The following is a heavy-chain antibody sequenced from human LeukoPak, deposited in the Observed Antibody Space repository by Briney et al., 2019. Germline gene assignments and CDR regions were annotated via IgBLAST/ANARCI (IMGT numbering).Heavy chain of an antibody. CDR3: ARDALWFGAVRHFDY. D-gene: IGHD3-10*01. Sequence: ASVKVSCKASGYTFTSYGISWVRQAPGQGLEWMGWISAYNGNTNYAQKLQGRVTMTTDTSTSTAYMELRSLRSDDTAAYYCARDALWFGAVRHFDYWGQGTLVTVSS. CDR2: ISAYNGNT. V-gene: IGHV1-18*01. CDR1: GYTFTSYG. J-gene: IGHJ4*02.